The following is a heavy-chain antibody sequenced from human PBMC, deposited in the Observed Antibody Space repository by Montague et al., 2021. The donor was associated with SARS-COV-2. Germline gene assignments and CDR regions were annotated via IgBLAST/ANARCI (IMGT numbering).Heavy chain of an antibody. CDR2: ISGGVGNT. CDR1: GFTFSAYA. J-gene: IGHJ4*02. Sequence: SLRLSCAASGFTFSAYAMNWVRQAPGRGLEWVAGISGGVGNTYYADSVKGRFTISRDNSKKALYLQLNTLRPEDTAVYYCAKGMDRMVQGIIIWKNGDYFDYWGQGTLVVVSP. V-gene: IGHV3-23*01. D-gene: IGHD3-10*01. CDR3: AKGMDRMVQGIIIWKNGDYFDY.